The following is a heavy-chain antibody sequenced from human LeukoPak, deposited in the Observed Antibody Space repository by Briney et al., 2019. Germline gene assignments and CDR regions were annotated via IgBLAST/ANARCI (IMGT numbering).Heavy chain of an antibody. Sequence: SETLSLTCAVYGGSFSGYYWSWIRQPPGKGLEWIGEINHSGSTNYNPSLKSRVTISVDTSKNQFSLKLSSVTAADTAVYYCARGGGPLKGFDIWGQGTMVTVSS. CDR3: ARGGGPLKGFDI. CDR1: GGSFSGYY. D-gene: IGHD3-16*01. J-gene: IGHJ3*02. CDR2: INHSGST. V-gene: IGHV4-34*01.